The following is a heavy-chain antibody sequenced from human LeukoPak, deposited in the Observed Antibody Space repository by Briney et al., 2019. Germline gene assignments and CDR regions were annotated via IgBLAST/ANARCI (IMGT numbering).Heavy chain of an antibody. CDR2: INSDGGST. Sequence: GGSLRLSCAASGFTLSSYWMHWVRQAPGKGLVWVSRINSDGGSTTYAGSVKGRFTISRDNAKNTLYLQMDSLRAEDTAVYYCARDPSPYYYDGSGLDWFDPWGQGTLVTVSS. D-gene: IGHD3-22*01. J-gene: IGHJ5*02. CDR3: ARDPSPYYYDGSGLDWFDP. CDR1: GFTLSSYW. V-gene: IGHV3-74*01.